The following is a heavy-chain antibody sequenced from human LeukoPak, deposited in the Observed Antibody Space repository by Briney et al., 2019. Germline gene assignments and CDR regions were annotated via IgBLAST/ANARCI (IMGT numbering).Heavy chain of an antibody. Sequence: PSETLSLTCTVSGGSISSSSYYWGWIRQPPGKGLEWIGSIYYSGSTYYNPSLKSRVTISVDTSKNQFSLKLSSVTAADTAVYYCARTQWPIAYFDYWGQGTLVTVSS. V-gene: IGHV4-39*07. CDR1: GGSISSSSYY. D-gene: IGHD6-19*01. CDR3: ARTQWPIAYFDY. CDR2: IYYSGST. J-gene: IGHJ4*02.